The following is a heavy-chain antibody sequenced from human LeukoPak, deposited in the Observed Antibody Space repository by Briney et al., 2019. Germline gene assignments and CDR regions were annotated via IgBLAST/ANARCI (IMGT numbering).Heavy chain of an antibody. CDR3: ARVKDTAISPYYYYYYYMDV. V-gene: IGHV3-7*01. D-gene: IGHD5-18*01. CDR2: IKQDGSEK. CDR1: GFTFSSYG. Sequence: GGSLRLSCAASGFTFSSYGMSWVRQAPGEGLEWVANIKQDGSEKYYVDSVKGRFTISRDNAKNSLYLQMNSLRAEDTAVYYCARVKDTAISPYYYYYYYMDVWGKGTTVTVSS. J-gene: IGHJ6*03.